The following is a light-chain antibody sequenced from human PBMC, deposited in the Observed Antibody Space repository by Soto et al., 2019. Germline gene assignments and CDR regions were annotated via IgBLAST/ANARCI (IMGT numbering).Light chain of an antibody. CDR1: SGSVSTNYY. CDR3: VLYMGSVPV. Sequence: QAVVTQEPSFSVSPGGTVTLTCGLSSGSVSTNYYPSWYQQTPGQAPRTLIYRTNIRSSGVPDRFSGSIVRNKAALTIAGAQADDESDYYCVLYMGSVPVFGGGTKVTVL. CDR2: RTN. J-gene: IGLJ2*01. V-gene: IGLV8-61*01.